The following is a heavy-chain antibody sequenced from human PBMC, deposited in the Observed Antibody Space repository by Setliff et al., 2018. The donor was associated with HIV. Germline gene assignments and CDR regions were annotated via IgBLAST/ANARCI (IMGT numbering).Heavy chain of an antibody. CDR1: GFTFSSYG. J-gene: IGHJ1*01. CDR2: IWYDGNNK. V-gene: IGHV3-33*06. CDR3: AKDAGSYSYVHEYFQH. D-gene: IGHD5-18*01. Sequence: PGGSLRLSCAASGFTFSSYGMHWVRQAPGKGLEWVAVIWYDGNNKYYADSVKGRFTISRDNSENTLYLQMNSLRAEDTAVYYCAKDAGSYSYVHEYFQHWGQGTLVTVSS.